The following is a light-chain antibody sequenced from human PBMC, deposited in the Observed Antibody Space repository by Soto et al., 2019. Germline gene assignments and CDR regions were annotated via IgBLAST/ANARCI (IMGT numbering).Light chain of an antibody. CDR1: QSVSNN. CDR3: QQENNWPPIT. CDR2: FAS. J-gene: IGKJ5*01. V-gene: IGKV3-15*01. Sequence: EIVMTQSPATLSVSPGESATLSCRANQSVSNNLAWYQQKPGQAPRLLIYFASTRATGIPDRFSGSGSGTEFTLTISSLQSEDFAVYYCQQENNWPPITFGQGTRLEIK.